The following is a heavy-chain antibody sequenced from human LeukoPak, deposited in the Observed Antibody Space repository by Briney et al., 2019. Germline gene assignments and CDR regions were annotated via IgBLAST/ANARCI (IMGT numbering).Heavy chain of an antibody. D-gene: IGHD3-22*01. CDR3: ARRGPHYYDSSGNDY. J-gene: IGHJ4*02. CDR2: ISAYNGNT. Sequence: ASVKVSCKASGYTFTSYGISWVRQAPGQGLEWMGWISAYNGNTNYAQKLQGRVTMTTDTSTSTAYMELRSLSSDDTAVYYCARRGPHYYDSSGNDYWGQGTLVTVSS. CDR1: GYTFTSYG. V-gene: IGHV1-18*01.